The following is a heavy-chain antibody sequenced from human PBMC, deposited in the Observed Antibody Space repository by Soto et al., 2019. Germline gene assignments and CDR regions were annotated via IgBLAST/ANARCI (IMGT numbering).Heavy chain of an antibody. CDR3: ARTYCSSTSCSDFDY. D-gene: IGHD2-2*01. CDR2: INPSGGST. Sequence: ASVKVSCKASGYTFTSYYMHWVRQAPGQGLEWMGIINPSGGSTSYAQKFQGRVTMTRDTSTSTVYMELSSLRSEDTAVYYCARTYCSSTSCSDFDYWGQGTLVTVPQ. V-gene: IGHV1-46*01. J-gene: IGHJ4*02. CDR1: GYTFTSYY.